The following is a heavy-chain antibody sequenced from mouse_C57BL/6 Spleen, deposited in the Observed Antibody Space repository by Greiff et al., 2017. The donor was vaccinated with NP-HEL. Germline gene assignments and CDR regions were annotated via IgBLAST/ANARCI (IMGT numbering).Heavy chain of an antibody. CDR2: ISSGGSYT. J-gene: IGHJ4*01. Sequence: EVKLVESGGDLVKPGGSLKLSCAASGFTFSSYGMSWVRQTPDKRLEWVATISSGGSYTYYPDSVKGRFTISRDNAKNTLYLQMSSLKSEDTAMYYCARMVPDYAMDYWGQGTSVTVSS. CDR3: ARMVPDYAMDY. V-gene: IGHV5-6*01. D-gene: IGHD1-1*02. CDR1: GFTFSSYG.